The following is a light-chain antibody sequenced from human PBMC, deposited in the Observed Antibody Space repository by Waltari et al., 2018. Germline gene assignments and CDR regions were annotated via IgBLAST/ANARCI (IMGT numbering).Light chain of an antibody. CDR2: KAS. CDR3: QQYETMGT. Sequence: VGDRVTITCRASQSISNWLAWYQQKPGKAPKLLIYKASSLESGVPSRFSGSGSGTEFTLTISSLQPDDFATYFCQQYETMGTFGQGTKLETK. CDR1: QSISNW. V-gene: IGKV1-5*03. J-gene: IGKJ2*01.